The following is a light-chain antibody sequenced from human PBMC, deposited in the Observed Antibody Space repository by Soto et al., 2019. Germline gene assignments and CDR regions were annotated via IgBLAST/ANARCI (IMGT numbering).Light chain of an antibody. Sequence: DIVMTQSPDSLAVSLGERATINCKSSQSVLYSSNNKNYLAWYQQKPGQPPKLLIYWASTRESGVPDRFRSSGSGTDFPLTISSLQAEDVAVYYCQQYYSTPQTFGQGTKLEIK. CDR2: WAS. J-gene: IGKJ2*01. CDR3: QQYYSTPQT. CDR1: QSVLYSSNNKNY. V-gene: IGKV4-1*01.